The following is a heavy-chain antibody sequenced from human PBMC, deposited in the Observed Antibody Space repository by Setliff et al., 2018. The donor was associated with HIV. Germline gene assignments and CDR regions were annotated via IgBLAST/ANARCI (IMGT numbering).Heavy chain of an antibody. CDR1: GYSISSGYY. J-gene: IGHJ4*02. CDR3: ARQGDGYNLYHVYYFDY. Sequence: PSETLSLTCAVSGYSISSGYYWGGIRQTPGKGLEWIGSIYHSGTTYYNPSLRSRVTISVDTSKNQFSLKLSSVTAADTAVYYCARQGDGYNLYHVYYFDYWGQGTLVTVSS. CDR2: IYHSGTT. D-gene: IGHD5-12*01. V-gene: IGHV4-38-2*01.